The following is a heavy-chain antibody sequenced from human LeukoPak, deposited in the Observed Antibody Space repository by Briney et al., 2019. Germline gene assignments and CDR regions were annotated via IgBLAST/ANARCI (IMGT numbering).Heavy chain of an antibody. D-gene: IGHD2-8*01. J-gene: IGHJ5*02. CDR3: ARPRGYCTNGVCYPRGWFDP. CDR1: GYSFTSYW. Sequence: KPGESLKISCKGSGYSFTSYWIGWVRQMPGKGLEWMGIIYPGDSDTRYSPSFQGQVTISADKSISTAYLQWSSLKASDTAMYYCARPRGYCTNGVCYPRGWFDPWGQGTLVTASS. CDR2: IYPGDSDT. V-gene: IGHV5-51*03.